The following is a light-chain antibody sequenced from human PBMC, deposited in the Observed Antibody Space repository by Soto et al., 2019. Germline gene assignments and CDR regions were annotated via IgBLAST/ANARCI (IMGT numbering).Light chain of an antibody. CDR1: QSLVSSNGNTF. CDR2: KVC. J-gene: IGKJ1*01. Sequence: DVVMTQSPLSLPVTLGQPASISCRSSQSLVSSNGNTFLIWFQQRPGQSPSRLLYKVCTRYSSVPDRFTGSVSVTDFTLAISRVEAEDVGVYYCMQATHWPWTFGQGTKVEIK. V-gene: IGKV2-30*01. CDR3: MQATHWPWT.